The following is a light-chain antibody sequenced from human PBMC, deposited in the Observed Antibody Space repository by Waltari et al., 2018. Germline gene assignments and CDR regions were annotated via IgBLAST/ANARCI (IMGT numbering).Light chain of an antibody. V-gene: IGLV3-19*01. J-gene: IGLJ6*01. CDR2: GKN. CDR1: SLKNFY. Sequence: SSELTQDPSVTVALGQTVRITCQGDSLKNFYASWYQQKPGQAPLLVFYGKNTRPSGIPDRFSGSSSGNTASLTITGAQAEDEADYYCNSRDNSGNHNVFGSGTKVTVL. CDR3: NSRDNSGNHNV.